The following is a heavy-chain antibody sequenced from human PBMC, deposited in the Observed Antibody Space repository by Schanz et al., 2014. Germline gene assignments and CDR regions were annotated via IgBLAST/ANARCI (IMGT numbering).Heavy chain of an antibody. V-gene: IGHV3-66*01. Sequence: EVHLLESGGGLVPPGGSLRLSCAASGFVFGDYYMTWVRQAPGKGLEWVSFVHPGGSTYYPDSVKGRFTISRDSSKNTLYLQMNSLRAEDTAVYYCARPALWFGDNCFDPWGQGTLVTVSS. J-gene: IGHJ5*02. CDR3: ARPALWFGDNCFDP. CDR1: GFVFGDYY. D-gene: IGHD3-10*01. CDR2: VHPGGST.